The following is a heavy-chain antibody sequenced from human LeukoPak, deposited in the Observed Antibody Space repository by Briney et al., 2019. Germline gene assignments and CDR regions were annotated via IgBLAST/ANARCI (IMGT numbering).Heavy chain of an antibody. D-gene: IGHD3-22*01. V-gene: IGHV3-7*01. J-gene: IGHJ4*02. Sequence: GGSLRLSCAASGFTFSSYWMSWVRQAPGKGLEWVANIKQDGSEKYYVDSVKGRFTISRDNAKNSLYLQMNSLRAEDTAVYYCAREQQKKSGGQGEYYYDDVHLDYWGQGTLVTVYS. CDR1: GFTFSSYW. CDR3: AREQQKKSGGQGEYYYDDVHLDY. CDR2: IKQDGSEK.